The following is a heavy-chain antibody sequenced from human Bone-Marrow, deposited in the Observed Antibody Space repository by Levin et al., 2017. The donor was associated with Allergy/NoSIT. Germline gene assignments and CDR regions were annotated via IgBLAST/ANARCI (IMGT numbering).Heavy chain of an antibody. Sequence: ASVKVSCKASGGTFSSYPISWVRQAPGQGLEWMGRIIPILGIANYAQKFQGRVTITADKSTSTAYMELSSLRSEDTAVYYCARGPRDTAMANFDYWGQGTLVTVSS. D-gene: IGHD5-18*01. CDR2: IIPILGIA. CDR3: ARGPRDTAMANFDY. J-gene: IGHJ4*02. CDR1: GGTFSSYP. V-gene: IGHV1-69*04.